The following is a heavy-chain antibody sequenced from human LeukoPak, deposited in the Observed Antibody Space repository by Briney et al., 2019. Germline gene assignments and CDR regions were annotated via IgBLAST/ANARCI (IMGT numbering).Heavy chain of an antibody. CDR1: GFTFSSYS. CDR2: ISSSSSYI. J-gene: IGHJ6*03. D-gene: IGHD2-2*02. CDR3: ARDDTVVSLAYEYYYYMDV. V-gene: IGHV3-21*01. Sequence: GGSLRLSCAASGFTFSSYSMNWVRQAPGKGLEWVSSISSSSSYIYYADSAKGRFTISRDNAKNSLYLQMNSLRAEDTAVYYCARDDTVVSLAYEYYYYMDVWGKGTTVTVSS.